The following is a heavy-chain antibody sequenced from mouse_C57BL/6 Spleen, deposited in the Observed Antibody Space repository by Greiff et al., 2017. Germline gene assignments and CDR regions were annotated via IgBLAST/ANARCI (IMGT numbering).Heavy chain of an antibody. Sequence: VQLQQSGPELVKPGASVKISCKASGYTFTDYYMNWVKQSHGQSLEWIGDINPNNGGTSYNQKFKGKATLTVDKSSSTAYMELRSLTSEDSAVYYCARGGRKDYWGQGTTLTVSS. V-gene: IGHV1-26*01. CDR3: ARGGRKDY. J-gene: IGHJ2*01. CDR2: INPNNGGT. D-gene: IGHD3-3*01. CDR1: GYTFTDYY.